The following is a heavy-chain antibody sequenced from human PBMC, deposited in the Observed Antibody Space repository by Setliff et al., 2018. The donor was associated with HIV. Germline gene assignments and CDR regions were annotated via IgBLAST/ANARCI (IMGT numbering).Heavy chain of an antibody. J-gene: IGHJ5*02. D-gene: IGHD3-10*01. CDR3: ARDRRGSGSFFPSWFDP. CDR2: VQTSGST. Sequence: SETLSLTCTVSGDSLINDNHRWAWIRQPAGRGLEWIGHVQTSGSTKYNASLTGRVSFSIDTSTNQFSLKLTSVTAADTAVYYCARDRRGSGSFFPSWFDPWGQGTLVTVS. V-gene: IGHV4-61*09. CDR1: GDSLINDNHR.